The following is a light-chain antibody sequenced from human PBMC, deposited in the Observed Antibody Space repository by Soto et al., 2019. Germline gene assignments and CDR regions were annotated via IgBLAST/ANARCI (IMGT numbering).Light chain of an antibody. J-gene: IGKJ1*01. Sequence: KVLTNSAGTLSLSQEERATLSCRASQSVSSSYLAWYQQKPGQAPRLLIYGASSRATGIPDRFSGSGSGTDFTLTISRLEPEDFAVYSCQQYNNWPRTFGQGTKWIS. V-gene: IGKV3-20*01. CDR3: QQYNNWPRT. CDR2: GAS. CDR1: QSVSSSY.